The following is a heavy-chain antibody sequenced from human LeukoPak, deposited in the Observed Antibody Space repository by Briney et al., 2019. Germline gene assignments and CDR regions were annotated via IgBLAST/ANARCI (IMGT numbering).Heavy chain of an antibody. Sequence: GGSLRLSCAASGFTFSSYGMHWVRQAPGKGPEWVAVISYDGSNKYYADSVKGRFTISRDNSKNTLYLQMNSLRAEDTAVYYCAKDGKLYSSSYYDYWGQGTLVTVSS. CDR3: AKDGKLYSSSYYDY. J-gene: IGHJ4*02. D-gene: IGHD6-13*01. V-gene: IGHV3-30*18. CDR2: ISYDGSNK. CDR1: GFTFSSYG.